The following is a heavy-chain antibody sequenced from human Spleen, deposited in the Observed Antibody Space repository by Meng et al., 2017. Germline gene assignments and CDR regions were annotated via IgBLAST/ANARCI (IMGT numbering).Heavy chain of an antibody. J-gene: IGHJ4*02. V-gene: IGHV6-1*01. CDR3: ARGVTTFDY. CDR1: GDSVSSNIGA. CDR2: TYYRSKWYN. D-gene: IGHD4-17*01. Sequence: QVQLQQSRPGLVKPSQTLSVTCAISGDSVSSNIGAWNWIRQSPSRGLEWLGRTYYRSKWYNEYAVSVKSRITINPDTSKNQLSLQLSSVTPEDTAVYYCARGVTTFDYWGQGTLVTVSS.